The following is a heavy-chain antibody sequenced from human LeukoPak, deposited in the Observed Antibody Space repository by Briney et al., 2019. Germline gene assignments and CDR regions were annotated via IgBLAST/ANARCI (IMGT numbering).Heavy chain of an antibody. V-gene: IGHV4-59*02. Sequence: SETLSLTCTVSGVPVMISYWSGVRQPPGKGLEYIGFIHHSGDTKYNRSLKSRVTMSIDTSKSQFSLRLSSVTAADSAVYYCARHNGVSYLDYWAQGTLVTVSS. D-gene: IGHD2-8*01. CDR2: IHHSGDT. CDR1: GVPVMISY. J-gene: IGHJ4*02. CDR3: ARHNGVSYLDY.